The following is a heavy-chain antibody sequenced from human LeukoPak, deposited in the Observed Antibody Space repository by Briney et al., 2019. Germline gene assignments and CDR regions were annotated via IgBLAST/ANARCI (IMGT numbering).Heavy chain of an antibody. D-gene: IGHD2-15*01. CDR3: ARGGHCSGGSCYFDY. J-gene: IGHJ4*02. CDR2: INPSGGST. V-gene: IGHV1-46*01. Sequence: ASVKVSCKASGYTSTGYYLHWVRQAPGQALEWMGIINPSGGSTTYAQKFQGRVTMTRDTSTSTVYMELSSLRSEDTAVYYCARGGHCSGGSCYFDYWGQGTLVTVSS. CDR1: GYTSTGYY.